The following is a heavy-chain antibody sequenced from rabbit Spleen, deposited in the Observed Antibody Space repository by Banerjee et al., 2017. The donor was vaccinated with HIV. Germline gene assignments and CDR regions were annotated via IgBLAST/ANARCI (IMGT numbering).Heavy chain of an antibody. J-gene: IGHJ4*01. Sequence: QSLEESGGGLVQPEGSLALTCKASGFSFSSGYYMCWVRQAPGKGLEWIGCIYTGSGNTYYASWAKGRFTFSKPSSTTVTLQMTSLTAADTATYFCARDHLSFDYALYYLDLWGPGTLVTVS. CDR2: IYTGSGNT. D-gene: IGHD2-1*01. V-gene: IGHV1S40*01. CDR1: GFSFSSGYY. CDR3: ARDHLSFDYALYYLDL.